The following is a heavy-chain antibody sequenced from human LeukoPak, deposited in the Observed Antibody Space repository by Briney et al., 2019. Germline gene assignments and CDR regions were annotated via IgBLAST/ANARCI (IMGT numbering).Heavy chain of an antibody. J-gene: IGHJ5*02. CDR3: ARDINYCTPTLCHRNWFDP. Sequence: GGSLRLSCAASGFILSSYSMDWLRQTPGKGGEWISYISSSSNTIYYADSVEGRFTISRDNANNALYLQMNNLRAEDSAVYFCARDINYCTPTLCHRNWFDPWGQGTLVTVSS. V-gene: IGHV3-48*01. D-gene: IGHD2-8*01. CDR2: ISSSSNTI. CDR1: GFILSSYS.